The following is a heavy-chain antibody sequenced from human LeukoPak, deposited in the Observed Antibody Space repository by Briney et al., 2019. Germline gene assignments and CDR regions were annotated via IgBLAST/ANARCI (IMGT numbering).Heavy chain of an antibody. CDR3: ARERAVAGTGSWFDP. V-gene: IGHV4-39*07. CDR1: GGSISSSSYY. CDR2: IYYSGST. D-gene: IGHD6-19*01. J-gene: IGHJ5*02. Sequence: SETLSLTCTVSGGSISSSSYYWGWIRQPPGKGLEWIGSIYYSGSTYYNPSLKSRVTISVDTSKNQFSLKLSSVTAADTAVYYCARERAVAGTGSWFDPWGQGTLVTVSS.